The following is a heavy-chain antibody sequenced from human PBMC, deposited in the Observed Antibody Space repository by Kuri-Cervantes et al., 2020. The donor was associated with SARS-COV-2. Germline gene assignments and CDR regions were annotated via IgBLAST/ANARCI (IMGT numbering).Heavy chain of an antibody. Sequence: ASVKVSCKVSGYTLTELSMHWVRQAPGKGLEWMGGFDPEDGETIYAQKFQGRVTMTEDTSTDTAYMELSSLGSEDTAVYYCATTFAFLMGATYDYWGQGTLVTVSS. CDR2: FDPEDGET. D-gene: IGHD1-26*01. V-gene: IGHV1-24*01. CDR1: GYTLTELS. J-gene: IGHJ4*02. CDR3: ATTFAFLMGATYDY.